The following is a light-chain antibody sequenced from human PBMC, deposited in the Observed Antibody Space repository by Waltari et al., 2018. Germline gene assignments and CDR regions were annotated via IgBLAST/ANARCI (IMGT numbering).Light chain of an antibody. CDR2: GAS. J-gene: IGKJ1*01. V-gene: IGKV3-20*01. Sequence: EIVLTQSPGTPSLSPGERATLSCRASQSVSRTLAWYQQKPGQAPRLLIYGASTRATGIPDRFSGSGSGTDFSLTISRLEPEDCAVYYCQHYVRLPVTFGQGTKVEIK. CDR1: QSVSRT. CDR3: QHYVRLPVT.